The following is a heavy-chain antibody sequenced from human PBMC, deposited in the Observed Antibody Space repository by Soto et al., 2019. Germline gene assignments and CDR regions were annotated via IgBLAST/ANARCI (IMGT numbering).Heavy chain of an antibody. CDR2: IYSGGST. J-gene: IGHJ5*02. CDR1: RLTVKNNV. Sequence: SLRLGRASSRLTVKNNVMTWFLQNAGKGLEWVSVIYSGGSTYYADSVKGRFTISRDNSKNTLYLQMNSLRAEDTAVYYCARGPLYSSSWPYWFDPWCQGTLVTVSS. V-gene: IGHV3-53*01. CDR3: ARGPLYSSSWPYWFDP. D-gene: IGHD6-13*01.